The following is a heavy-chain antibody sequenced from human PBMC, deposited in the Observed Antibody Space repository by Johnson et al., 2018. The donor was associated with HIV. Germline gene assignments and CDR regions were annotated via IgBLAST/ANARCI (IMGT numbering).Heavy chain of an antibody. D-gene: IGHD5-18*01. J-gene: IGHJ3*02. V-gene: IGHV3-7*01. Sequence: VQLVESGGGLVQPGGSLRLSCAASGFTFSSYWMSWVSQAPGKGLEWVANIKQDGSEKYYVDSVKGRFTISRDNAKNSLYLQMNSLRAEDTAVYYCASRSYGYVRHAFDIWGQGTMVTVSS. CDR3: ASRSYGYVRHAFDI. CDR2: IKQDGSEK. CDR1: GFTFSSYW.